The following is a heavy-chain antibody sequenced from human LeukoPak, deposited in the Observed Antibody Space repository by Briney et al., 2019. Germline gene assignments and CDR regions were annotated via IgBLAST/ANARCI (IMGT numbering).Heavy chain of an antibody. J-gene: IGHJ4*02. V-gene: IGHV3-30*18. CDR1: GFTFSSYG. CDR2: ISYDGSNK. Sequence: PGRSLRLSCAASGFTFSSYGMHWVRQAPGKGLEWVAVISYDGSNKYYADSVKGRFTISRDNSKNTLYLQMNSLRAEDTAVYYCAKDVFLTAAHPDYWGQGTLVTVSS. D-gene: IGHD6-25*01. CDR3: AKDVFLTAAHPDY.